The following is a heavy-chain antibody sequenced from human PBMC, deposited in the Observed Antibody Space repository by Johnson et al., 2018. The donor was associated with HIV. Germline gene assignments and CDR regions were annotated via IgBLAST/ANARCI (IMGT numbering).Heavy chain of an antibody. CDR3: VREAATTFWGWDAFDI. J-gene: IGHJ3*02. Sequence: VQLVESGGGLVQPGGSLRLSCAASGFTFSNSDMNWVHQDPGKGLEWVWGVSWNGSRTHYADSVKGRFIISRDNSRNTLYLQTNSLRAEDTAVYYCVREAATTFWGWDAFDIWGQGTMVTVSS. CDR2: VSWNGSRT. CDR1: GFTFSNSD. D-gene: IGHD3-10*02. V-gene: IGHV3-35*01.